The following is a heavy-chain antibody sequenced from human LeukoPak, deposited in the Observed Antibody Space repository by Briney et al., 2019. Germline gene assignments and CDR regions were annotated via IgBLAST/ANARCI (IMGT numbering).Heavy chain of an antibody. CDR3: ARGITYYDFWSGYESYYMDV. CDR2: MNPNSGNT. D-gene: IGHD3-3*01. V-gene: IGHV1-8*01. J-gene: IGHJ6*03. Sequence: ASVKVSCKASGYTFTSYDINWVRQATGQGLEWMGWMNPNSGNTGYAQKFQGRVTMTRNTSISTAYMELSSLRSEDTAVYYCARGITYYDFWSGYESYYMDVWGKGTTVTVSS. CDR1: GYTFTSYD.